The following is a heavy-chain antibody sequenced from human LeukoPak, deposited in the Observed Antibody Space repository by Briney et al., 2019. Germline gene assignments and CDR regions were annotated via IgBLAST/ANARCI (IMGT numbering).Heavy chain of an antibody. Sequence: PSETLSLTCTVSGGSIVASDWWTWVRPIPGKGPEWIGEVFHTGSRNYSPSLKGRVTVSIDKYKSQFYLQLSSVTAADTGVYFCSRRNSLYDAFDIWGQGTLIAVSS. CDR2: VFHTGSR. CDR1: GGSIVASDW. J-gene: IGHJ3*02. V-gene: IGHV4-4*02. CDR3: SRRNSLYDAFDI. D-gene: IGHD2-21*01.